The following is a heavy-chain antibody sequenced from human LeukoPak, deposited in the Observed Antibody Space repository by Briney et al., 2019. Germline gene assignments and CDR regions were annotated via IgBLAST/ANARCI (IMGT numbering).Heavy chain of an antibody. CDR3: AKTHFNWNDKID. J-gene: IGHJ4*02. CDR1: GFTFNTYA. D-gene: IGHD1-20*01. CDR2: ISGSGGST. V-gene: IGHV3-23*01. Sequence: GGSLRLSCAASGFTFNTYAMSWVRQAPGKGLEWVSVISGSGGSTDYADSVKGRFTISRDNSKNTLYLQMNSLRAEDTAVYYCAKTHFNWNDKIDWGQGTLVTVSS.